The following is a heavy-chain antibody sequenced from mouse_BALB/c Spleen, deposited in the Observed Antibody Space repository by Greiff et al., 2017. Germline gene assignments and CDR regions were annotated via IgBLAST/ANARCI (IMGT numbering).Heavy chain of an antibody. CDR3: ARVRGSAWFAY. Sequence: EVMLVESGGGLVQPGGSRKLSCAASGFTFSSFGMHWVRQAPEKGLEWVAYISSGSSTIYYADTVKGRFTISRDNPKNTLFLQMTSLRSEDTAMYYCARVRGSAWFAYWGQGTLVTVSA. V-gene: IGHV5-17*02. CDR1: GFTFSSFG. D-gene: IGHD3-1*01. CDR2: ISSGSSTI. J-gene: IGHJ3*01.